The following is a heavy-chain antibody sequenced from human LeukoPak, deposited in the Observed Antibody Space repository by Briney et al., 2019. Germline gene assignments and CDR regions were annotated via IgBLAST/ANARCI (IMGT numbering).Heavy chain of an antibody. CDR3: ATDSYHWNGEDY. CDR2: FDPEDGET. J-gene: IGHJ4*02. V-gene: IGHV1-24*01. D-gene: IGHD1-1*01. CDR1: GYTLTELS. Sequence: ASVKVSCKVSGYTLTELSMHWVRQAPGKGLEWMGGFDPEDGETIYAQKFQGRVTMTEDTSTDTAYMELSSLRSEDTAVYYCATDSYHWNGEDYWGQGTLVTVSS.